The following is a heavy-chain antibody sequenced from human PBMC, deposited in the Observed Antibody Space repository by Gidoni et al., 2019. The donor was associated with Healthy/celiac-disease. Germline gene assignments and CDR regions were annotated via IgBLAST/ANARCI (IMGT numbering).Heavy chain of an antibody. CDR1: GYTFTSYG. D-gene: IGHD1-26*01. CDR3: ARAIAVRWELRHTEYFQH. Sequence: QVQLVQSGAEVKKPGASVKVSCKASGYTFTSYGISWVRQAPGQGLEWMGWISAYNGNTNYAQKLQGRVTMTTDTSTSTAYMELRSLRSDDTAVYYCARAIAVRWELRHTEYFQHWGQGTLVTVSS. J-gene: IGHJ1*01. CDR2: ISAYNGNT. V-gene: IGHV1-18*01.